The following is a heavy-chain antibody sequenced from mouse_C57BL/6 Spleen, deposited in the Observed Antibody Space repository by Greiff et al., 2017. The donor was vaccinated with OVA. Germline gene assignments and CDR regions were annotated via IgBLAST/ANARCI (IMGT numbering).Heavy chain of an antibody. D-gene: IGHD1-1*01. J-gene: IGHJ1*03. CDR1: GYTFTSYW. CDR3: ARGEELRSYFDV. Sequence: QVQLQQPGAELVMPGASVKLSCKASGYTFTSYWMHWVKQRPGQGLEWIGEIDPSDSYTNYNQKFKGKSTLTVDKSSSTAYMQLSSLTSEDSAVYYCARGEELRSYFDVWGTGTTVTVSS. V-gene: IGHV1-69*01. CDR2: IDPSDSYT.